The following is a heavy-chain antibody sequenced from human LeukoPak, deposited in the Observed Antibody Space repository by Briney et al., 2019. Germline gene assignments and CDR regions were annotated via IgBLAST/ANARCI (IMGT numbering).Heavy chain of an antibody. CDR1: GGSISSGSYY. D-gene: IGHD6-13*01. V-gene: IGHV4-61*02. J-gene: IGHJ4*02. Sequence: SETLSLTCTVSGGSISSGSYYWSWIRQPAGKGLEWIGRIYTSGSTNYNPSLKSRVTISVDTSKNQFSLKLSSVTAADTAVYYCARQGGDSSSWYSNFDYWGQGTLVTVSS. CDR3: ARQGGDSSSWYSNFDY. CDR2: IYTSGST.